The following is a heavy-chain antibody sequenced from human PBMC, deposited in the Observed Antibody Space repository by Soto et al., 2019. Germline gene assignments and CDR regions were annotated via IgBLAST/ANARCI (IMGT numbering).Heavy chain of an antibody. V-gene: IGHV1-69*06. CDR2: ILPIYSTRNYA. CDR1: GGTFNKYA. CDR3: ARGVVVVTNYYFDQ. D-gene: IGHD2-2*01. Sequence: QVQLVQSGAEVRKPGSSVKVSCKASGGTFNKYAISWVRQAPGQGPEWMGGILPIYSTRNYANYAHKFQGRVTITVETTTSTAYMELSGLKSDDTAIYYCARGVVVVTNYYFDQWGQGTLVTVSS. J-gene: IGHJ4*02.